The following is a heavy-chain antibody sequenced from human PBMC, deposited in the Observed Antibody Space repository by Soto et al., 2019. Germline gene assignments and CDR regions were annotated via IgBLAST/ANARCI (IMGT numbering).Heavy chain of an antibody. CDR1: GVSISSKNFY. CDR3: ATTRGIAVGGSFDY. V-gene: IGHV4-39*07. J-gene: IGHJ4*02. Sequence: QLQLQESGPGLVKPSETLSLTCTVSGVSISSKNFYWGWIRQSPGLGLEWIGTLYSGSTLSSLSLKNLVTISVDTSKNQVSLKLRSVAAADTAIYYCATTRGIAVGGSFDYWGQGIQVTASP. CDR2: LYSGST. D-gene: IGHD6-19*01.